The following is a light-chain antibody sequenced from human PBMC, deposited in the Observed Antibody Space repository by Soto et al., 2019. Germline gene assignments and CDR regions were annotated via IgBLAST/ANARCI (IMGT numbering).Light chain of an antibody. Sequence: DIQLTQSPTFLSASAGDRVSITCRASQDIRRYLVWYQQKPGKAPNLLIYDASSLQTGVPSRFSGSGSGTEFTLTITSLQPEDFATYYCQQYNSYSPTFGQGTRVEIK. CDR1: QDIRRY. CDR3: QQYNSYSPT. V-gene: IGKV1-9*01. J-gene: IGKJ1*01. CDR2: DAS.